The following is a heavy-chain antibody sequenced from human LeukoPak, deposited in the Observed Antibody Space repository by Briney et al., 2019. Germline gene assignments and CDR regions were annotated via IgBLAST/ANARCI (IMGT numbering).Heavy chain of an antibody. CDR3: ARGYVMYY. CDR1: GGSFSGYY. J-gene: IGHJ4*02. D-gene: IGHD3-16*01. V-gene: IGHV4-34*01. Sequence: SETLSLTCAVCGGSFSGYYWSWIRQPPGKGLEWIGEINHSGSTNYNPSLKSRVTISVDTSKNQFSLKLSSVTAADTAVYYCARGYVMYYWGQGTLVTVSS. CDR2: INHSGST.